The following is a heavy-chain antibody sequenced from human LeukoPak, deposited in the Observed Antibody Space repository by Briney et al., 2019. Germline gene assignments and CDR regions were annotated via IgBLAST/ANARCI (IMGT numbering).Heavy chain of an antibody. D-gene: IGHD6-13*01. Sequence: GGSLRLSCAASGFTFSSYGMHWVRQAPGKGLEWVAFIRCDGSNKYYADSVKGRFTISRDNSKNTLYLQMNSLRAEDTAVYYCAKEASHGSWYTTLYYFDYWGQGTLVTVSS. V-gene: IGHV3-30*02. CDR1: GFTFSSYG. CDR2: IRCDGSNK. J-gene: IGHJ4*02. CDR3: AKEASHGSWYTTLYYFDY.